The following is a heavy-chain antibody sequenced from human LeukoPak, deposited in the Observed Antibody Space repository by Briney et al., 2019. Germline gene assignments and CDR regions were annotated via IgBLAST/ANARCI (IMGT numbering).Heavy chain of an antibody. V-gene: IGHV6-1*01. J-gene: IGHJ4*02. CDR1: GDSISSSSVA. Sequence: SQTLSLTCVISGDSISSSSVAWNWFRQSPSRGLEWLARTGYRSKWDNDYAESVKSRITINPDTSKNQVSLQLNSVTPEDTAVYFCARDRLWAFDFWGQGTLVTVSA. CDR2: TGYRSKWDN. CDR3: ARDRLWAFDF. D-gene: IGHD1-26*01.